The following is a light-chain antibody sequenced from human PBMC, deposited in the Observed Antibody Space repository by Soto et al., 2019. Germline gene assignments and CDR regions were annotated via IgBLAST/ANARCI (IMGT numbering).Light chain of an antibody. CDR1: SSDGGGSNF. CDR3: VSDTCMTTYV. Sequence: QSALTQPASVSASPGQSITISCTGTSSDGGGSNFVSWYQQHPGKPPKLIIYDVAPRPSGVAHRFSGSKSGSTASLIISRLQAEDEADYYCVSDTCMTTYVFGSGTKLTVL. V-gene: IGLV2-14*03. J-gene: IGLJ1*01. CDR2: DVA.